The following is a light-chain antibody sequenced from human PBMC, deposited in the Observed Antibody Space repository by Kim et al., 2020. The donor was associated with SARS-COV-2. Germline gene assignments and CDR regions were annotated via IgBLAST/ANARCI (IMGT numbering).Light chain of an antibody. CDR3: QQSYSAPRT. J-gene: IGKJ1*01. V-gene: IGKV1-39*01. CDR1: QSISSY. Sequence: DTQMTQSPSSLSASVGDRVTITCRASQSISSYLNWYQQKPGKAPNLLIYAASSLQSGVPSRISGSGSGTDFTLTISSLQPEDFATYYCQQSYSAPRTFGQGTKVDIK. CDR2: AAS.